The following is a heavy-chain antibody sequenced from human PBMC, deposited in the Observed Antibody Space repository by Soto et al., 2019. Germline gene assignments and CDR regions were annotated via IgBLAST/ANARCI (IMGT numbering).Heavy chain of an antibody. D-gene: IGHD3-9*01. Sequence: GGSLRLSCTASGFTFSSYAMSWVRQAPGKGLEWVSAISGSGASTYYADSVKGRFTISRDNSKNTLYLQMNSLRAEDTAVYYCAHFDWFIDYWGQGTLVTVSS. CDR1: GFTFSSYA. CDR3: AHFDWFIDY. J-gene: IGHJ4*02. CDR2: ISGSGAST. V-gene: IGHV3-23*01.